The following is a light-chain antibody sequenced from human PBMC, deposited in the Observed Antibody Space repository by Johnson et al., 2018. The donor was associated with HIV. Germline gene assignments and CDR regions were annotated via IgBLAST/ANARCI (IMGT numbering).Light chain of an antibody. CDR1: SSNIGNNY. CDR3: GTWASSLSAVV. CDR2: DNN. J-gene: IGLJ1*01. Sequence: QLVLTQPPSVSAAPGQKVTISCSGSSSNIGNNYVSWYQQVPGTAPKVLIYDNNKRPSGIPDRFSGSKSGTSATLGITGLQTGDEADYYCGTWASSLSAVVFGTGTKVTVL. V-gene: IGLV1-51*01.